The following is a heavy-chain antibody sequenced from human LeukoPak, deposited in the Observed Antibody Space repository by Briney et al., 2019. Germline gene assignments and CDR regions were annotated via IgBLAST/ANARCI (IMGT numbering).Heavy chain of an antibody. CDR1: GYSFTNYW. V-gene: IGHV5-51*01. CDR2: IYPDDSDT. Sequence: GESLKISCKGSGYSFTNYWIDWVRQMPGKGLEWMGIIYPDDSDTRYSPSFKGRVTISADKSITTAYLHWTRLNASDNAVYYCARVTPIKIFDFWGPGTLVTVSS. D-gene: IGHD5-12*01. CDR3: ARVTPIKIFDF. J-gene: IGHJ4*02.